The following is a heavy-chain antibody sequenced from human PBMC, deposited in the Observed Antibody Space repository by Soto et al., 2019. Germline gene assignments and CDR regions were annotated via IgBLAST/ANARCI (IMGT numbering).Heavy chain of an antibody. Sequence: QVQLVQSGAEVKKPGAAVKVSCKASGYTFTSYGISWVRQAPGQGREWMGWISAYNGNTNYAQKLQGRGTMTGDTSTSKAHRELRSLRSDDTAVYYGARWVGFGTGSKGRDWFDPWGQGGLVTVSS. D-gene: IGHD1-7*01. CDR3: ARWVGFGTGSKGRDWFDP. V-gene: IGHV1-18*01. J-gene: IGHJ5*02. CDR2: ISAYNGNT. CDR1: GYTFTSYG.